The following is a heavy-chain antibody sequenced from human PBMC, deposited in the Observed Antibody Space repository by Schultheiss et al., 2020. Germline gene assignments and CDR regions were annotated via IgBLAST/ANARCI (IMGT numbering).Heavy chain of an antibody. CDR3: ATSIAAAGDFDY. D-gene: IGHD6-13*01. V-gene: IGHV3-74*01. J-gene: IGHJ4*02. Sequence: SCAASGFTFSSYWMHWVRQAPGKGLVWVSRINSDGSSTSYADSVKGRFTISRDNAKNTLYLQMNSLRAEDTAVYYCATSIAAAGDFDYWGQGTLVTVSS. CDR1: GFTFSSYW. CDR2: INSDGSST.